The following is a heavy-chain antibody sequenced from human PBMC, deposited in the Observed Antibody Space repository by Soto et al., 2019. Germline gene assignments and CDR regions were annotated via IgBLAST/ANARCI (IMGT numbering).Heavy chain of an antibody. CDR3: ARDWGYCSSTSCYSRPDAFDI. CDR2: INSDGSST. V-gene: IGHV3-74*01. D-gene: IGHD2-2*01. CDR1: GFTFSSYW. J-gene: IGHJ3*02. Sequence: GGSLRLSCAASGFTFSSYWMHWVRQAPGKGLVWVSRINSDGSSTSYADSVKGRFTISRDNAKNTLYLQMNSLRAEDTAVYYCARDWGYCSSTSCYSRPDAFDIWGQGTMVTVSS.